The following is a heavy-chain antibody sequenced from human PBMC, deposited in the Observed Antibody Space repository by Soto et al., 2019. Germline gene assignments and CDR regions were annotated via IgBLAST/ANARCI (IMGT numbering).Heavy chain of an antibody. J-gene: IGHJ4*02. CDR2: INAGNGNT. CDR1: GYTFTSYA. Sequence: ASVKVSCKASGYTFTSYAMHWVRQAPGQRLEWMGWINAGNGNTKYSQKFQGRVTITRDTSASTAYMELSSLRSEDTAVYYCARVPFYYDSSGYYYWGQGTLVTVSS. D-gene: IGHD3-22*01. V-gene: IGHV1-3*01. CDR3: ARVPFYYDSSGYYY.